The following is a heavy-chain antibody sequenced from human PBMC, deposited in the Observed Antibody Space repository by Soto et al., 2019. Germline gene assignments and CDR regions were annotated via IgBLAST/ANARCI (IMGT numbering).Heavy chain of an antibody. CDR1: GGSISSGGYY. Sequence: QVQLQEAGPGLVKPSQTLSLTCTVSGGSISSGGYYWSWIRQHPGKGLECIGYIYYSGSTYYPPSLTSRVTISVDKSKTQFPLKLSSVTAADTAVYYCASPVDTAMVNCWYFDLWGRGTLFTVSS. CDR2: IYYSGST. J-gene: IGHJ2*01. V-gene: IGHV4-31*03. CDR3: ASPVDTAMVNCWYFDL. D-gene: IGHD5-18*01.